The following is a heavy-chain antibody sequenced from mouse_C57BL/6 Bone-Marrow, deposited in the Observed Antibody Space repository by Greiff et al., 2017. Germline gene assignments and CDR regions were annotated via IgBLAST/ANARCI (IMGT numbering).Heavy chain of an antibody. CDR3: ARCGDYGSSYYFDY. V-gene: IGHV1-54*01. Sequence: QVHVKQSGAELVRPGTSVKVSCKASGYAFTNYLIEWVKQRPGQGLEWIGVINPGSGGTNYNEKFKGKATLTADKSSSTAYMQLSSLTSEDSAVYFCARCGDYGSSYYFDYWGQGTTLTVSS. CDR2: INPGSGGT. CDR1: GYAFTNYL. J-gene: IGHJ2*01. D-gene: IGHD1-1*01.